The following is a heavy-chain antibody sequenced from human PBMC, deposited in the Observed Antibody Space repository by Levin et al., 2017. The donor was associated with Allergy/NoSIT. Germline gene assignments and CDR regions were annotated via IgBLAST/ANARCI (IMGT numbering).Heavy chain of an antibody. CDR2: FIPISGTA. CDR3: AREFVRFDGSGSYYWFDY. V-gene: IGHV1-69*01. D-gene: IGHD3-10*01. Sequence: KISCKTSGGTFRSYAINWVRQAPGQGLEWMGGFIPISGTANYAQKFQGRVTITADESSSTAHIEFSSLRSEDTAVYYCAREFVRFDGSGSYYWFDYWGQGTLVTVSS. CDR1: GGTFRSYA. J-gene: IGHJ4*02.